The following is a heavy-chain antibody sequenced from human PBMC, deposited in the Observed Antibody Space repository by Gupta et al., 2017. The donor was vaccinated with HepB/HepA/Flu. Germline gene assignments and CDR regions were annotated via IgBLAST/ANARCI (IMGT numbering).Heavy chain of an antibody. CDR2: TSYDESIK. D-gene: IGHD1-26*01. CDR1: GFTFSIYG. J-gene: IGHJ4*02. Sequence: QVKLVESGGGVVQPGGSVRPSCEDSGFTFSIYGLHWARQAPGKGLEWVAVTSYDESIKHYADSVKGRFTVSRDNSKNILYLQMSSLRSEDTAVYYCGKKTPVSYYAPIDSWGQGTLVTVSS. V-gene: IGHV3-30*18. CDR3: GKKTPVSYYAPIDS.